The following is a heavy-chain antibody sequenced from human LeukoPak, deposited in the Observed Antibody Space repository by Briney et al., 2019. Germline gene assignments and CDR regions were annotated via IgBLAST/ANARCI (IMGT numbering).Heavy chain of an antibody. D-gene: IGHD5-12*01. CDR2: IYYSGST. J-gene: IGHJ4*02. CDR3: AREGDSGYDFRFDY. Sequence: SETLSLTCTVSGGSISSGGYYWSWIRQHPGKGLEWIGYIYYSGSTNYNPSLKSRVTMSVDTSKNQFSLKLSSVTAADTAVYYCAREGDSGYDFRFDYWGQGTLVTVSS. CDR1: GGSISSGGYY. V-gene: IGHV4-61*08.